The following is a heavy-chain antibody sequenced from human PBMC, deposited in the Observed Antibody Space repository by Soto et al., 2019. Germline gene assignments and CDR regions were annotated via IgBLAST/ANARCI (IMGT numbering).Heavy chain of an antibody. CDR2: ISVYSGNT. J-gene: IGHJ5*02. Sequence: QFQLVQSGAEVRKPGVSVKVSCKASGYTLTSYGISWVRQAPGQGLEWMGWISVYSGNTNYAQKFQGRVSMTRDTSTSTAYMELRSLRSDDTAVYYCATLAVAGSVNWFDPWGQGTLVTGSS. CDR1: GYTLTSYG. V-gene: IGHV1-18*04. D-gene: IGHD6-19*01. CDR3: ATLAVAGSVNWFDP.